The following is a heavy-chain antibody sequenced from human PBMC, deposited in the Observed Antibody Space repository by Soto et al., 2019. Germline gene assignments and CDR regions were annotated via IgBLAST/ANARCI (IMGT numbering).Heavy chain of an antibody. Sequence: GGSLRLSCAASGFTFSSYAMSWVRQAPGKGLEWVSAISGSGGSTYYGESVKGRFTIHRDNSKNTQYMQMNSLRAEDTAVYYCAKDRIVVVPAAVESDCFDYWGQGTLVTVSS. CDR2: ISGSGGST. CDR3: AKDRIVVVPAAVESDCFDY. J-gene: IGHJ4*02. D-gene: IGHD2-2*01. V-gene: IGHV3-23*01. CDR1: GFTFSSYA.